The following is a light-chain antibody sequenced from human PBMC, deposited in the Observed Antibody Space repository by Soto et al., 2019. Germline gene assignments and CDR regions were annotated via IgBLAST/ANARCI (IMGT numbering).Light chain of an antibody. CDR3: ISYTSSSTVV. Sequence: QSVLTQPASVSGSPGQSITISCTGTSSDVGGYNYGSWYQQHPGKAPKLMIYDVSNRHSGVSNRFSVSKSGNTASLTISGLQSEDEADYYCISYTSSSTVVLGGGTKLTV. V-gene: IGLV2-14*01. J-gene: IGLJ2*01. CDR2: DVS. CDR1: SSDVGGYNY.